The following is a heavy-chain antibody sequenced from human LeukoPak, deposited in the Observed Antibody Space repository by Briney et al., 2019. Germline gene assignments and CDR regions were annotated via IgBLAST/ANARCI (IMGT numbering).Heavy chain of an antibody. Sequence: PSETLSLTCTVSGGSISSYYWSWIRQPAGKGLEWIGRIYYSGSTYYNPSLKSRVTISVDTSKNQFSLKLSSVTAADTAVYYCAGFSSGYDYSWFDPWGQGTLVTVSS. D-gene: IGHD5-12*01. CDR3: AGFSSGYDYSWFDP. CDR2: IYYSGST. V-gene: IGHV4-4*07. CDR1: GGSISSYY. J-gene: IGHJ5*02.